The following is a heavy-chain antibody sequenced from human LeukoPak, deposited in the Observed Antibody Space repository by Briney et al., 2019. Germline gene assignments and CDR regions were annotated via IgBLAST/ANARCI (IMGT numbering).Heavy chain of an antibody. CDR3: ARIAVTRGRYYFDF. V-gene: IGHV1-2*02. Sequence: ASVKVSCKASGYSFSDYYLHWVRQAPGQGLEWMGWVNPNSGGTESAQKFQGRVTMTRDTSINTAYLELRSLSSDDTAVYYCARIAVTRGRYYFDFWGQGALVTVYS. D-gene: IGHD6-19*01. CDR2: VNPNSGGT. J-gene: IGHJ4*02. CDR1: GYSFSDYY.